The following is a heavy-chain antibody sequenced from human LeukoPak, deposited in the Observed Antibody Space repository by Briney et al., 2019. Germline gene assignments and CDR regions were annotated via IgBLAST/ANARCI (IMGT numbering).Heavy chain of an antibody. CDR2: IIPIFGTA. CDR3: ARGRFEWIQLYVSRHYYMDV. Sequence: SVKVSCKASGGTFSSYAISWVRQAPGQGLEWMGGIIPIFGTANYAQRFQGRVTITADKSTSTAYMELSSLRSEDTAVYYCARGRFEWIQLYVSRHYYMDVWGKGTTVTVSS. CDR1: GGTFSSYA. D-gene: IGHD5-18*01. J-gene: IGHJ6*03. V-gene: IGHV1-69*06.